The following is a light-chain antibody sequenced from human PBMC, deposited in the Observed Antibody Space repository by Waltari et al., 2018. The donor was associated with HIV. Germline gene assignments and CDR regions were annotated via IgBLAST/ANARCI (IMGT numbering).Light chain of an antibody. Sequence: QSVLTQPPSTSGTPGQRVTISCSGSSSNIGANWVCWFQQLPGTAPKLLIYRNNQRPSGVPARYSASKSGTSASLAISDLRADDEADYYCAAWDDNLSAVVFGGRTKLSVL. J-gene: IGLJ2*01. V-gene: IGLV1-47*01. CDR1: SSNIGANW. CDR3: AAWDDNLSAVV. CDR2: RNN.